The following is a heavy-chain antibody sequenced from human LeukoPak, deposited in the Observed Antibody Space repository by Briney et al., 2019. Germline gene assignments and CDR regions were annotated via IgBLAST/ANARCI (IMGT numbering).Heavy chain of an antibody. D-gene: IGHD1-26*01. CDR3: ASEPPRELLEARYYFDY. CDR2: IIPIFGTA. CDR1: GGTFSSYA. Sequence: ASVKVSCKASGGTFSSYAISWVRQAPGQGLEWMGGIIPIFGTANYAQKFQGRVTITADESTSTAYMELSSLRSEDTAVYYCASEPPRELLEARYYFDYWGQGTLVTVSS. V-gene: IGHV1-69*13. J-gene: IGHJ4*02.